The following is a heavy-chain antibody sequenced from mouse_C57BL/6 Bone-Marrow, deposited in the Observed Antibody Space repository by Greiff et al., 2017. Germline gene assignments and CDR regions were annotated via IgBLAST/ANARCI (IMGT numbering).Heavy chain of an antibody. CDR3: ARDGRGAMDY. J-gene: IGHJ4*01. CDR1: GYTFTSYW. V-gene: IGHV1-64*01. CDR2: IHPNGGST. Sequence: QVQLQQPGAELVKPGASVKLSCKASGYTFTSYWMHWVKQRPGQGLEWIGMIHPNGGSTNYNEKFKSKATMTVDKSSSTAYMQLSSLTSEDSAVYYCARDGRGAMDYWGQRTTVTVSS. D-gene: IGHD1-1*01.